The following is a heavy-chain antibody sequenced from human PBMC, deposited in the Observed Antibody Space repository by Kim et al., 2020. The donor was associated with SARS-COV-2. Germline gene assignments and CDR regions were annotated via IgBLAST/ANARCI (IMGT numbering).Heavy chain of an antibody. CDR2: ISSSSSYI. CDR3: ARARSPVDYYYGSGSYPHDY. D-gene: IGHD3-10*01. Sequence: GGSLRLSCAASGFTFSSYSMNWVRQAPGKGLEWVSSISSSSSYIYYADSVKGRFTISRDNAKNSLYLQMNSLRAEDTAVYYCARARSPVDYYYGSGSYPHDYWGQGTLVTVSS. CDR1: GFTFSSYS. V-gene: IGHV3-21*01. J-gene: IGHJ4*02.